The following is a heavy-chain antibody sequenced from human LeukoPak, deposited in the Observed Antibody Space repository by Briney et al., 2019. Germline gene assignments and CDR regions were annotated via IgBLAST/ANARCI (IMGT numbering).Heavy chain of an antibody. J-gene: IGHJ4*02. CDR2: ISGSGRGGST. Sequence: GGSLRLSCTASGFTFSNYAMSWVRQAPGKGLEWVSGISGSGRGGSTYYAGSVKGRSTISKDNSKNTLYLQMNRLRVEDTAIYYCARTGGGSGYWGQGTLVTVSS. D-gene: IGHD2-15*01. CDR3: ARTGGGSGY. CDR1: GFTFSNYA. V-gene: IGHV3-23*01.